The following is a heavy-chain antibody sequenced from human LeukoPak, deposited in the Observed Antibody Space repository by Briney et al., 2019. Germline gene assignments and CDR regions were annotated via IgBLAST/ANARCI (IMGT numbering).Heavy chain of an antibody. V-gene: IGHV4-61*02. Sequence: SETLSLTCTVSGGSISSGSYYWSLIRQPAGKALELIGRIYTSGSTNYNPSLKSRVTISVDTYKNQFSLKLNSVTAADTAVYYCAIGTPYALGVLDVWGKGTTVTISS. D-gene: IGHD3-16*01. CDR3: AIGTPYALGVLDV. CDR2: IYTSGST. J-gene: IGHJ6*04. CDR1: GGSISSGSYY.